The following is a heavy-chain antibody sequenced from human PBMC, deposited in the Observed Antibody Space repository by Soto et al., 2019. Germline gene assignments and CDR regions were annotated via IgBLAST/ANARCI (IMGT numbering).Heavy chain of an antibody. V-gene: IGHV3-48*01. CDR2: ISSSSSTI. CDR1: GFTFSSYS. Sequence: GGSLRLSCAASGFTFSSYSMNWVRQAPGKGLEWVSYISSSSSTIYYADSVKGRFTISRDNAKNSLYLQMNSLRAEDTAVYYCARGDWFDPLGQGTLVTVSS. J-gene: IGHJ5*02. CDR3: ARGDWFDP.